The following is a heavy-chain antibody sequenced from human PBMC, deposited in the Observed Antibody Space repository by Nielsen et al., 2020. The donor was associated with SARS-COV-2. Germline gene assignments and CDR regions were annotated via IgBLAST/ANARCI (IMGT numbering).Heavy chain of an antibody. Sequence: GESLKISCAASGFGFSEDWMSWVRQAPGKGLEWVALISFDATMEYYANSVEGRFTISRDNFKHTLYLQMNSLRVEDTAIYYCARDALEVHKAFDIWGQGTLVSVSS. J-gene: IGHJ3*02. CDR2: ISFDATME. CDR3: ARDALEVHKAFDI. V-gene: IGHV3-30*19. D-gene: IGHD3-16*01. CDR1: GFGFSEDW.